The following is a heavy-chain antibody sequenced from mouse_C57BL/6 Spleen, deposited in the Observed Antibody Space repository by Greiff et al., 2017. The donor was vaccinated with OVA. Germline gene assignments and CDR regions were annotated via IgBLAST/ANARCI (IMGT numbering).Heavy chain of an antibody. CDR1: GFSFNTYA. Sequence: EVKVEESGGGLVQPKGSLKLSCAASGFSFNTYAMNWVRQAPGKGLEWVARIRSKSNNYATYYADSVKDRFTISRDDSESMLYLQMNNLKTEDTAMYYCVRHGAQVPFAYWGQGTLVTVSA. CDR2: IRSKSNNYAT. J-gene: IGHJ3*01. D-gene: IGHD3-2*02. CDR3: VRHGAQVPFAY. V-gene: IGHV10-1*01.